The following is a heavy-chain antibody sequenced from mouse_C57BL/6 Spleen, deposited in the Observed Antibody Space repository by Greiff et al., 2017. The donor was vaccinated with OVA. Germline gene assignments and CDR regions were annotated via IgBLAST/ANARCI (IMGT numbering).Heavy chain of an antibody. CDR3: ARAEQRAMDY. Sequence: QVQLQQPGAELVMPGASVKLSCKASGYTFTSYWMHWVKQRPGQGLEWIGEIDPSDSYTNYNQKFKGKSTLTVDKSSSTAYMQLSSLTSEDSAVYYCARAEQRAMDYWGQGTSVTVSS. CDR2: IDPSDSYT. V-gene: IGHV1-69*01. J-gene: IGHJ4*01. CDR1: GYTFTSYW.